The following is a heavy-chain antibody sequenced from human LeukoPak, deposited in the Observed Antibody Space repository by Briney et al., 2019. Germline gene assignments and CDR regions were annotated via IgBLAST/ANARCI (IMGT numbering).Heavy chain of an antibody. V-gene: IGHV1-3*03. CDR3: AREQGAAAGIGFDP. Sequence: ASVKVSCKASGYTFTSYAMHWVRQAPGQRLEWMGWINAGNGNTKYSQEFQGRVAITRDTSASTAYMELSSLRSEDMAVYYCAREQGAAAGIGFDPWGQGTLVTVSS. CDR2: INAGNGNT. J-gene: IGHJ5*02. D-gene: IGHD6-13*01. CDR1: GYTFTSYA.